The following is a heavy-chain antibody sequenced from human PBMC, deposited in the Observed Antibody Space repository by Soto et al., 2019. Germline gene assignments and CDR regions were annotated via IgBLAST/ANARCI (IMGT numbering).Heavy chain of an antibody. Sequence: GGSLRLSCAASGFTFSSYIMNWVRQAPGKGLEWVSSISSSSSYIYYADSVKGRFTISRDNAKNSLYLQMNSLRAEDTAVYYCARDTPTSIYPNPWGQGTLVTVCS. D-gene: IGHD2-21*01. CDR2: ISSSSSYI. V-gene: IGHV3-21*01. CDR1: GFTFSSYI. CDR3: ARDTPTSIYPNP. J-gene: IGHJ5*02.